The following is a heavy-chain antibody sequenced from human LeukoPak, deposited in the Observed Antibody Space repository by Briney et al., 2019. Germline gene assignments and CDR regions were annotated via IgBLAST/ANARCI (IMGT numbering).Heavy chain of an antibody. V-gene: IGHV1-18*01. CDR2: ISAYNGNT. D-gene: IGHD3-22*01. CDR3: AREPYYYDSSGQTLTAFDI. Sequence: ASVKVSCKASGYTFTSYGISWVRQAPGQGLEWMGWISAYNGNTNYAQKLQGRVTMTTDTSTSTAYMELRSLRSDDTAVYYCAREPYYYDSSGQTLTAFDIWGQGTMVTVSS. CDR1: GYTFTSYG. J-gene: IGHJ3*02.